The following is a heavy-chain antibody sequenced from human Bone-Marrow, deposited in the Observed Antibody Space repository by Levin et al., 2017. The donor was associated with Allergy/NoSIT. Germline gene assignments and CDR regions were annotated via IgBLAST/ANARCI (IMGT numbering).Heavy chain of an antibody. CDR3: ARDRTIAAAGGGHYYYGMDV. CDR1: GGSITNYY. D-gene: IGHD6-13*01. CDR2: IYYSGST. J-gene: IGHJ6*02. Sequence: SQTLSLTCTVSGGSITNYYWSWIRQPPGKGLELIGYIYYSGSTNYNPSLKSRVTISVDTSKNQFSLKLSSVTAADSAVYYCARDRTIAAAGGGHYYYGMDVWGQGTTVTVSS. V-gene: IGHV4-59*01.